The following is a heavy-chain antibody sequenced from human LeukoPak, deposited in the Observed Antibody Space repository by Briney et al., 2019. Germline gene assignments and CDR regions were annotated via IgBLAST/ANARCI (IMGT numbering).Heavy chain of an antibody. J-gene: IGHJ4*02. CDR2: ISGSGGST. CDR1: GFTFSSYA. V-gene: IGHV3-23*01. Sequence: GGSLRLSCAASGFTFSSYAMSWVRQAPGKGLEWVSAISGSGGSTYYADSVKGRFTISRDNSKNTLYLQMNSLRAEDTAVYYCAKDPLAYCGGDCYSDYWGQGTLVTVSS. D-gene: IGHD2-21*02. CDR3: AKDPLAYCGGDCYSDY.